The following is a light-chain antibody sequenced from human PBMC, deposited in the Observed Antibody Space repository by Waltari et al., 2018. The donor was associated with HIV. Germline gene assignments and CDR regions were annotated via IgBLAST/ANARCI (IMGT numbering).Light chain of an antibody. CDR3: QQYNNWPRT. CDR1: QTVGNNY. CDR2: GAS. Sequence: EIVLTQSPGTLSLSPGERATLSCRASQTVGNNYFAWYQQKPGQAPRLLIFGASNRATGIPDRFSGSGFGTDFTLIITSLQFEDVAVYYCQQYNNWPRTFGQGTKVEF. J-gene: IGKJ1*01. V-gene: IGKV3-20*01.